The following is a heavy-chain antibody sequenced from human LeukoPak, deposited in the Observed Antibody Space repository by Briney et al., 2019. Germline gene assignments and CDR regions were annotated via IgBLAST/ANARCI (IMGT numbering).Heavy chain of an antibody. Sequence: SVKVSCKASGYTFTSYYMHWVRQAPGQALEWMGWITPFNGNTNYAQKFQDRVTITRDRSMSTAYVELSSLRSEDTAMYYCANGPDGYNTYWGQGTLVTVSS. CDR1: GYTFTSYY. CDR3: ANGPDGYNTY. CDR2: ITPFNGNT. J-gene: IGHJ4*02. D-gene: IGHD5-24*01. V-gene: IGHV1-45*02.